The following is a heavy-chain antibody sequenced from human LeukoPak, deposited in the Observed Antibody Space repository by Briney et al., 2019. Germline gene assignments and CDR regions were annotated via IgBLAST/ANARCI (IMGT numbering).Heavy chain of an antibody. CDR3: AREWNYYGSGIMDV. J-gene: IGHJ6*04. Sequence: PGGPLRLSCAASGFTFSSYWMSWVRQAPGKGLEWVANIKQDGGEKYYVGSVKGRFTVSRDNAKNSLYLQMNSLRAEDTAVYYCAREWNYYGSGIMDVWGKGTTVTVSS. D-gene: IGHD3-10*01. V-gene: IGHV3-7*01. CDR2: IKQDGGEK. CDR1: GFTFSSYW.